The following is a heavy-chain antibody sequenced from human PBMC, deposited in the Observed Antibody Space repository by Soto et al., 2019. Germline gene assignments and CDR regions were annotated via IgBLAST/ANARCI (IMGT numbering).Heavy chain of an antibody. V-gene: IGHV1-2*02. CDR1: GYTFTGYY. J-gene: IGHJ1*01. Sequence: QVQLVQSGAEVKKPGASVKVSCKASGYTFTGYYMYWVRQAPGQGLEWMGWINPNSGGTNYAQKFQGRVTMTRDTSISTAYMELSRLRSDDTAVYYCARGAAAAGTSWGYFFQHWGQGTLVTVSS. CDR3: ARGAAAAGTSWGYFFQH. D-gene: IGHD6-13*01. CDR2: INPNSGGT.